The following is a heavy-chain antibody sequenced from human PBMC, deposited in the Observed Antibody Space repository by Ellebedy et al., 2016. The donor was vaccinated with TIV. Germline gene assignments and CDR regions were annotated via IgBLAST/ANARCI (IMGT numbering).Heavy chain of an antibody. Sequence: GESLKISXTASGFSFSGHAMSWVRQAPGKGLEWLSDLSGSGVSTNYAESVRGRFIISRDNSKNIVYLQMNSLRAGDTAVYYCAKFKAWELGENWFDPWGQGTLVTVSS. V-gene: IGHV3-23*01. J-gene: IGHJ5*02. CDR3: AKFKAWELGENWFDP. CDR1: GFSFSGHA. D-gene: IGHD3-16*01. CDR2: LSGSGVST.